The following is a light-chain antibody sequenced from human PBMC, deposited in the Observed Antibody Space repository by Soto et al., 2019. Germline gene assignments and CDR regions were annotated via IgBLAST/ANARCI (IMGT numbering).Light chain of an antibody. Sequence: EIVMTQSPATLSVSPGERATLSCRASQSVSSNLAWYQHKPGQAPRLLIYGASTRATGIPARFSGSGSGTDFTLTISRLEPEDFAVYYCQRYGSSPLTFGGGTKVDIK. V-gene: IGKV3-15*01. CDR2: GAS. J-gene: IGKJ4*01. CDR3: QRYGSSPLT. CDR1: QSVSSN.